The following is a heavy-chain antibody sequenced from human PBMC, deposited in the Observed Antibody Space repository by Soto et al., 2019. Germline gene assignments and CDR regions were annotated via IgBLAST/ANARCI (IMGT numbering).Heavy chain of an antibody. CDR3: AADDMTAVV. Sequence: GASVKVSCKASGYTFTSYYMHWVRQAPGQGLEWMGIINPSGGSTSYAQKFQGRVSMTRDTSTSTVYMELSSLTSEDTAVYYCAADDMTAVVWRQGAQVTVPS. V-gene: IGHV1-46*01. D-gene: IGHD3-9*01. J-gene: IGHJ4*02. CDR2: INPSGGST. CDR1: GYTFTSYY.